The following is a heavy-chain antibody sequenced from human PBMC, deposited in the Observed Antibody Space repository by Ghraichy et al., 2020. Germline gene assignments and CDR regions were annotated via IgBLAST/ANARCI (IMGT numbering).Heavy chain of an antibody. V-gene: IGHV3-30*04. CDR3: ARDAFYWTSRYFYALDV. J-gene: IGHJ6*02. CDR2: ISTDGKNE. D-gene: IGHD3-9*01. Sequence: GESLNISCAASGFTFSTYAMQWVRQAPGKGLEWVAIISTDGKNEYYAESLKGRFTISRGNSESTLYLQMNNLRPEDTAVYYCARDAFYWTSRYFYALDVWGPGTTVTVSS. CDR1: GFTFSTYA.